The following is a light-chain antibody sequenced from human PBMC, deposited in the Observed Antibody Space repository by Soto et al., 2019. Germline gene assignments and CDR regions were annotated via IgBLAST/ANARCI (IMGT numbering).Light chain of an antibody. J-gene: IGLJ1*01. CDR3: CSYAGSSTYV. V-gene: IGLV2-23*01. Sequence: QSVLTQPASVSGSPGQSITISCTGTSSDVGSYNLVSWYQQHPGKAPKLMIYEGSKRPSGVSNRFSGSKSGNPASLTISGLQAEDEADYYCCSYAGSSTYVFGTGTKVTVL. CDR1: SSDVGSYNL. CDR2: EGS.